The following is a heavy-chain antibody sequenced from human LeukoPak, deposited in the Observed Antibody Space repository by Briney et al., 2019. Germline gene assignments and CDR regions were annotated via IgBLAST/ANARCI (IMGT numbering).Heavy chain of an antibody. J-gene: IGHJ4*02. D-gene: IGHD6-19*01. Sequence: SVKVSCKASGGTFSSYAISWVRQAPGQGLEWMGRIISIFGTANYAQKFQGRVTITTDESTNTAYMELSSLRSEDTAVYYCARGNWDSNGWYYDYWGQGTLVTVSS. V-gene: IGHV1-69*05. CDR2: IISIFGTA. CDR3: ARGNWDSNGWYYDY. CDR1: GGTFSSYA.